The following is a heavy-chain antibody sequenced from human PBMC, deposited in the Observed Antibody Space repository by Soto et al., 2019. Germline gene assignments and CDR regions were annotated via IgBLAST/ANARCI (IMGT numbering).Heavy chain of an antibody. Sequence: GESLKISCQGSGYSFTSYWIGWVRQMPGKGLEWMGIIYPGDSDTRYSPSFQGQVTISADKSISTAYLQWSSLKASDTAMYYCARHYDILTGYIYYYYGMDVWGQGTTVTVSS. J-gene: IGHJ6*02. CDR2: IYPGDSDT. CDR1: GYSFTSYW. CDR3: ARHYDILTGYIYYYYGMDV. D-gene: IGHD3-9*01. V-gene: IGHV5-51*01.